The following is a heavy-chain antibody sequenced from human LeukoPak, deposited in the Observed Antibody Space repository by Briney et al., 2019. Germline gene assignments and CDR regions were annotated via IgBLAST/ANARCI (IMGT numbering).Heavy chain of an antibody. V-gene: IGHV1-46*01. CDR3: ARDNSVGDYAWWFDP. CDR2: ITPSGGST. J-gene: IGHJ5*02. CDR1: GYTFTNYY. D-gene: IGHD1-26*01. Sequence: ASVKVSCKASGYTFTNYYMHWVRQAPGQGLEWLGLITPSGGSTWYAQKFQGRVTMTRDMSTSTDYMELSSPRSEDTAVYYCARDNSVGDYAWWFDPWGQGTLVTVSS.